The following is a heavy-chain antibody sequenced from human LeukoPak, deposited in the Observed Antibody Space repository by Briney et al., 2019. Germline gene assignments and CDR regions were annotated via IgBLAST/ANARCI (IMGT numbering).Heavy chain of an antibody. CDR1: GGSISSGDYY. Sequence: MPSETLSLTCTVSGGSISSGDYYWSWIRQPPGKGLEWIGYIYYSGSTHYNPSLKSRVTISVDTSKNQFSLKLSSVTAADTAVYYCARVRVQLWPPYYMDVWGKGTTVTVSS. J-gene: IGHJ6*03. CDR2: IYYSGST. V-gene: IGHV4-30-4*08. CDR3: ARVRVQLWPPYYMDV. D-gene: IGHD5-18*01.